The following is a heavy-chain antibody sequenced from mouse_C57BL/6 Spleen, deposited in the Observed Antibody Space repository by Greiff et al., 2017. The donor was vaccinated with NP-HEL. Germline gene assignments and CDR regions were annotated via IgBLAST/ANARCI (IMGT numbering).Heavy chain of an antibody. Sequence: VQLQQSGPELVKPGASVKISCKASGYTFTDYYMNWVKQSHGKSLEWIGDINPNNGGTSYNQKFKGKAKLTVDKSSSTAYMGRRILTSEDSAVYYCAAPYYYGSSYWRFDVWGTGTTVTVSS. J-gene: IGHJ1*03. CDR2: INPNNGGT. V-gene: IGHV1-26*01. CDR3: AAPYYYGSSYWRFDV. CDR1: GYTFTDYY. D-gene: IGHD1-1*01.